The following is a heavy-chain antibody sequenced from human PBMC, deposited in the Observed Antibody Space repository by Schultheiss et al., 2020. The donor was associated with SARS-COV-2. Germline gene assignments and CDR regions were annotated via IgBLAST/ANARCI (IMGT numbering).Heavy chain of an antibody. Sequence: GGSLRLSCAASGFTFSSYGMHWVRQAPGKGLEWVAVIWYDGSNKYYADSVKDRFTISRDNSKNTLYLQMNSLRAEDTAVYYCARDLVTFGYYYGMDVWGQGTTVTVSS. V-gene: IGHV3-33*01. CDR3: ARDLVTFGYYYGMDV. CDR2: IWYDGSNK. D-gene: IGHD3-16*01. CDR1: GFTFSSYG. J-gene: IGHJ6*02.